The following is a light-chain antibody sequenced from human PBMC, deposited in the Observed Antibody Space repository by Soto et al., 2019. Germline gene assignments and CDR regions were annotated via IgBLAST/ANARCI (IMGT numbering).Light chain of an antibody. Sequence: AIRMTQSPSSLSASTGDRATITCRASQGISSYLAWYQQKPGKAPKLLIYAASTLQCGVPSRFSGSGSGTGFTLTISCLQSEECATYYCQQYYSYPMYTFGQGTKLEIK. CDR3: QQYYSYPMYT. CDR2: AAS. J-gene: IGKJ2*01. CDR1: QGISSY. V-gene: IGKV1-8*01.